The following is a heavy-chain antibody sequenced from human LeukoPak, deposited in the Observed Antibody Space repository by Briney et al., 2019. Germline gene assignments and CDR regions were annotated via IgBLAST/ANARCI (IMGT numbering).Heavy chain of an antibody. V-gene: IGHV3-23*01. Sequence: GGSLRLSCAASGFTFSSYAMSWVRQAPGKGLEWVSASSGSGGSTYYADSVKGRFTISRDNSKNTLYLQMNSLRAEDTAVYYCAKNEYKYYYYMDVWGKGTTVTVSS. CDR2: SSGSGGST. J-gene: IGHJ6*03. CDR3: AKNEYKYYYYMDV. CDR1: GFTFSSYA. D-gene: IGHD6-6*01.